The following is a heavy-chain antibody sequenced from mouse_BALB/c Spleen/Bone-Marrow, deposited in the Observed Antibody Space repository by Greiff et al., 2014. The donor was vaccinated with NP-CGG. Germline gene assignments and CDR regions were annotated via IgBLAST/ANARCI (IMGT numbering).Heavy chain of an antibody. D-gene: IGHD3-1*01. V-gene: IGHV2-2*02. CDR1: GFSLTTYG. CDR3: ARNHRGYYFDY. Sequence: VQLVESGPGLVQPSQSLSITCTVSGFSLTTYGVHWVRQSPGKGLEWLGVIWSGGSTDYNAAFLSRLSISKDNSKSQVFFKMNSLQANDTAIYYCARNHRGYYFDYWGQGTTLTVSS. CDR2: IWSGGST. J-gene: IGHJ2*01.